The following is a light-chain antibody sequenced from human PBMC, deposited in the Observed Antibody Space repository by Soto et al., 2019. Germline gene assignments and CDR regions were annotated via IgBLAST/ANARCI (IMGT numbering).Light chain of an antibody. CDR2: AAS. J-gene: IGKJ1*01. V-gene: IGKV1-39*01. CDR1: QSIRSY. CDR3: QQSYTIPRT. Sequence: DLQITQSPSSLSAYVGERVNITFRSSQSIRSYLNWYQQERGKAPKLLIYAASSLQSGVPSRFSGSGSGTDFTLTITSLQTEDFATYYCQQSYTIPRTFGQGTKVDIK.